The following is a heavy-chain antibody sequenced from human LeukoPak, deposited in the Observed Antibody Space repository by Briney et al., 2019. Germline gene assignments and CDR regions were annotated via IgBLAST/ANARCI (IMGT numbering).Heavy chain of an antibody. V-gene: IGHV3-30*02. J-gene: IGHJ2*01. D-gene: IGHD3-22*01. CDR3: ARDYRRITMIVVAKRGGYFDL. CDR2: IRFDGSYK. Sequence: GGSLRLSCAASGFTFSNFGMHWVRQAPGKGLEWVTFIRFDGSYKSYADSVKGRFTISRDKSKNTLYLQMDSLRPEDTAVYYCARDYRRITMIVVAKRGGYFDLWGRGTLVTVSS. CDR1: GFTFSNFG.